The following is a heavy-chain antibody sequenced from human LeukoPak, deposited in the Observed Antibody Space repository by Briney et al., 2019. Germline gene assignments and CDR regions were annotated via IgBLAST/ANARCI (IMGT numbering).Heavy chain of an antibody. Sequence: PGRSLRLSCAASGFTFSTYAMHWVRQAPGRGLEWVAVISYDGSNEHYADSVKGRFTISRDNSKNTLYLQVNSLRAEDTAVYYCARDNWSFDYWGQGTLVTVSS. CDR1: GFTFSTYA. V-gene: IGHV3-30-3*01. CDR2: ISYDGSNE. CDR3: ARDNWSFDY. D-gene: IGHD1-20*01. J-gene: IGHJ4*02.